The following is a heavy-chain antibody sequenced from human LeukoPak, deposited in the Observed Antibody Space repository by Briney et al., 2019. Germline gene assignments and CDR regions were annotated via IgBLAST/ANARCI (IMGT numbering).Heavy chain of an antibody. Sequence: GGSLRLSCAASGLTFSSYAMSWVRQAPGKGLEWVSAIRGSGGSTYYADSVKGRYTISRDNSKNTLYLQMNSLRAEDTAVYYCAKGLTMVRGIIIEYYFDYWGQGTLVTVSS. CDR2: IRGSGGST. CDR1: GLTFSSYA. V-gene: IGHV3-23*01. CDR3: AKGLTMVRGIIIEYYFDY. J-gene: IGHJ4*02. D-gene: IGHD3-10*01.